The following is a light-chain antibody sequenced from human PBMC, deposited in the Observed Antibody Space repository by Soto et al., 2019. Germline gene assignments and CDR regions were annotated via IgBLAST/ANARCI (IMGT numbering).Light chain of an antibody. Sequence: EIVLTQSPGTLSLSPGDRVTLSCRASQSFSSSSRYLAWYQQKAGQAPRLLIYGASSRATGIPDRFRGSGSGTDYTLTVTRLEPEDFAVYYCHQYATSPYTFGQGTRLEI. CDR3: HQYATSPYT. CDR1: QSFSSSSRY. CDR2: GAS. J-gene: IGKJ2*01. V-gene: IGKV3-20*01.